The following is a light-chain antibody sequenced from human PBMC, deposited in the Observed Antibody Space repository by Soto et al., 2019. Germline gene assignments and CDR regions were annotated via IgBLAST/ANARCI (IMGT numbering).Light chain of an antibody. J-gene: IGKJ1*01. V-gene: IGKV3-15*01. CDR1: ESVRNN. CDR3: QQYVNWPPWT. Sequence: IGMTQSPDTLSVSPGDRATLTCRASESVRNNLAWYQRRPGQAPRLIIYGASTRATGIPARFSGSGSGTEFTLTISSLQSEDFAVYYCQQYVNWPPWTFGQGTKVEIK. CDR2: GAS.